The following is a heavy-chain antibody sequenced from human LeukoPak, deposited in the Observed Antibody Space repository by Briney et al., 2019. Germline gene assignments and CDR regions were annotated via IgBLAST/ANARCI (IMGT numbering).Heavy chain of an antibody. V-gene: IGHV4-59*01. CDR2: VYYSGSS. J-gene: IGHJ4*02. CDR3: ARAASGDRYSGDAKDRYFFDY. CDR1: GASISDDY. D-gene: IGHD5-12*01. Sequence: PSETLSLTCTVSGASISDDYWTWIRQAPGKGLDWIASVYYSGSSNYNPSLKRRLTILVEASKNQISLKLSSVTAADTAVYFRARAASGDRYSGDAKDRYFFDYWGQGTLVTVSS.